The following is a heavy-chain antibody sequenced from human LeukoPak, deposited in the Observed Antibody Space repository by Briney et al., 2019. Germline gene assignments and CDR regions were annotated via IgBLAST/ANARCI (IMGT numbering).Heavy chain of an antibody. D-gene: IGHD3-10*01. J-gene: IGHJ3*02. CDR1: GGTFSSYA. CDR2: IIPIFGTA. CDR3: ARAPVWFGELGAFDI. Sequence: SVKVSCKASGGTFSSYAISWVRQAPGQGLEWMGGIIPIFGTANYAQKFRGRVTITADKSTRTAYMELSSLRSEDTAVYYCARAPVWFGELGAFDIWGQGTMVTVSS. V-gene: IGHV1-69*06.